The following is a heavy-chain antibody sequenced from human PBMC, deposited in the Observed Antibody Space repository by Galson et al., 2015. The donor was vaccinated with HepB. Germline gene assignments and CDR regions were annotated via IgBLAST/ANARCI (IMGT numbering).Heavy chain of an antibody. V-gene: IGHV3-23*01. CDR3: AREAV. CDR2: LSGSGDNK. J-gene: IGHJ6*02. CDR1: GFSFNTYA. Sequence: SLRLSCADSGFSFNTYAMGWVRQAPGKGPEWVSALSGSGDNKYYADSVKGRFTISRDNAKNALYLEMNSLRVEDTAVYYCAREAVWGQGTTVTVSS.